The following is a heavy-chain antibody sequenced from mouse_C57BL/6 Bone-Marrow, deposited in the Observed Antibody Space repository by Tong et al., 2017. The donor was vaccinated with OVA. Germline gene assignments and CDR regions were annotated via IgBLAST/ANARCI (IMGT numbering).Heavy chain of an antibody. CDR1: GFTFSDYG. CDR3: ARRITRYFDV. V-gene: IGHV5-17*01. J-gene: IGHJ1*03. Sequence: EVQLQESGGGLVKPGGSLKLSCAASGFTFSDYGMHWVRQAPEKGLEWVAYISSGSSTIYYADTVKGRFTISRDNAKNRVFLQMTSLRSEDTAMYYCARRITRYFDVWGTGTTVTVSS. CDR2: ISSGSSTI.